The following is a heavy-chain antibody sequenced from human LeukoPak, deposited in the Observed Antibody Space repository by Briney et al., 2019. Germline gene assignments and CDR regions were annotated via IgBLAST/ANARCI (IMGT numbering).Heavy chain of an antibody. CDR2: ISSSGSTI. V-gene: IGHV3-48*03. CDR3: ARCIAAAGQIIDY. Sequence: GGSLRLSCAASGFTFSSYEMNWVRQAPGKGLEWVSYISSSGSTIYYADSVKGRFTISRDNAKNSLYLQMNSPRADDTAVYYCARCIAAAGQIIDYWGQGTLVTVSS. D-gene: IGHD6-13*01. J-gene: IGHJ4*02. CDR1: GFTFSSYE.